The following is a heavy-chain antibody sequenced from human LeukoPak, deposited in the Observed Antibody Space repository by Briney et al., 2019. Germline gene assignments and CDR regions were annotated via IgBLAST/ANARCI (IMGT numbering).Heavy chain of an antibody. CDR3: ARVGGAPYYDFWSGYQGYSYGAYYYYMDV. Sequence: ASVKVSCKASGYTFTSYDISWVRQATGQGLEWMGWMNPNSGNTGYAQKFQGRVTMTRNTSISTAYMELSSLRSEDTAVYYCARVGGAPYYDFWSGYQGYSYGAYYYYMDVWGKGTTVTVSS. CDR2: MNPNSGNT. J-gene: IGHJ6*03. V-gene: IGHV1-8*01. D-gene: IGHD3-3*01. CDR1: GYTFTSYD.